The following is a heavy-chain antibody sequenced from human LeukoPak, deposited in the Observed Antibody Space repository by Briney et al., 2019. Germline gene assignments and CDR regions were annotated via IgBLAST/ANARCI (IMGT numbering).Heavy chain of an antibody. D-gene: IGHD2-21*02. Sequence: GGSLRLPRAASGFTFSSYAMNWVRPAPGKGLEWVSSISCSSNYIYYADSVKGRFTISRDNAQNSLSLRMNSLRAEDTAVYYWARGLGCGGDCYHDYGGQGTLVTVSS. J-gene: IGHJ4*02. CDR3: ARGLGCGGDCYHDY. CDR2: ISCSSNYI. CDR1: GFTFSSYA. V-gene: IGHV3-21*01.